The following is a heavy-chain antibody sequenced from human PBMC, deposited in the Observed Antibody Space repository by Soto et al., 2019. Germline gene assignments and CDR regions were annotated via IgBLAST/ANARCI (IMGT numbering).Heavy chain of an antibody. CDR1: GFTFSSYD. Sequence: EVQLVESGGGLVQPGGSRRLSCAASGFTFSSYDMHWVGQATGKGLEWASALVTAGDTYYPGSVKGRFTISRENAKNSLYLQMNSLRDEDTAVYYCARGPYDSSGTNWFDPWGQGTLVAVSS. CDR2: LVTAGDT. J-gene: IGHJ5*02. V-gene: IGHV3-13*01. D-gene: IGHD3-22*01. CDR3: ARGPYDSSGTNWFDP.